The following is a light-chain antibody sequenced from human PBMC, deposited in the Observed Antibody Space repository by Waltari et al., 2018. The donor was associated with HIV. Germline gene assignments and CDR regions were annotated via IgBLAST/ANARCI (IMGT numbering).Light chain of an antibody. CDR1: QSLLHSNGYNY. CDR3: MQALQSPRT. V-gene: IGKV2-28*01. CDR2: LGS. J-gene: IGKJ2*01. Sequence: DLVMPQSPLSLPVTPGEPASISCRSSQSLLHSNGYNYLDWYLQKPGQSPQVLIYLGSHRASGVPDRFSGSGSGTDFTLKISRVEAEDVGVYYCMQALQSPRTFGQGTKLEI.